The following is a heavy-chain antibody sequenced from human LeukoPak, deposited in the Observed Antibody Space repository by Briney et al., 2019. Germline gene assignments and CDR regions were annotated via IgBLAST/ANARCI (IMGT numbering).Heavy chain of an antibody. CDR2: ISGSGGST. D-gene: IGHD5-18*01. CDR3: AKVLGYSYGFGY. CDR1: GFTFSSYA. Sequence: GGPLRLSCAASGFTFSSYAMSWVRQAPGKGLECVSAISGSGGSTYYADSVKGRFTISRDNSKNTLYLQMNSLRAEDTAVYYCAKVLGYSYGFGYWGQGTLVTVSS. V-gene: IGHV3-23*01. J-gene: IGHJ4*02.